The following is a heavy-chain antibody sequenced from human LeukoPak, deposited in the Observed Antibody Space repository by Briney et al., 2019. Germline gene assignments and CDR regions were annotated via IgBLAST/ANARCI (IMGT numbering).Heavy chain of an antibody. D-gene: IGHD2/OR15-2a*01. V-gene: IGHV1-2*02. Sequence: GASVKVSCKASGYTFTGYYMHWVRQAPGQGLEWMGWINPNSGGTNYAQRFQGRVTMTRDTSISTAYMELSKLRSDDTAVYYCATGLTKLLVAFDIWGQGTMVTVSS. CDR1: GYTFTGYY. J-gene: IGHJ3*02. CDR2: INPNSGGT. CDR3: ATGLTKLLVAFDI.